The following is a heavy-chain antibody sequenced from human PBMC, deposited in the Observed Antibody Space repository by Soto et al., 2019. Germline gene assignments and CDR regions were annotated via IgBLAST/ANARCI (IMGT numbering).Heavy chain of an antibody. D-gene: IGHD3-10*01. Sequence: QVQLVQSGAGVKKPGSSVKVSCKASGGTFSSYAISWVRQAPGQGLEWMGGIIPIFGTANYAQKFQGRVTITADESTSTAYMELSSLRSEDTAVYYCARVGVGDGYNQFDYWGQGTLVTVSS. CDR2: IIPIFGTA. CDR1: GGTFSSYA. V-gene: IGHV1-69*01. CDR3: ARVGVGDGYNQFDY. J-gene: IGHJ4*02.